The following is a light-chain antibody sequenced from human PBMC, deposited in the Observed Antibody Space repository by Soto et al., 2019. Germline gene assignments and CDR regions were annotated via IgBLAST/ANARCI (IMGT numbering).Light chain of an antibody. CDR2: GVS. V-gene: IGLV2-14*01. Sequence: QSALTQPASVSGSPGQSITISCTGTSSDVGGYNYVSWYQQHPGKAPKLMIYGVSNRPSGVSNRFSASKSGNTASLTISGLQAEDEADYYCTSYTRSSTLWVFGGGTKLTVL. CDR3: TSYTRSSTLWV. J-gene: IGLJ3*02. CDR1: SSDVGGYNY.